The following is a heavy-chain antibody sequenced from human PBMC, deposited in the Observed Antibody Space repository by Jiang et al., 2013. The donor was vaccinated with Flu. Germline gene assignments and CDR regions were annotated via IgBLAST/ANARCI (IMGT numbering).Heavy chain of an antibody. D-gene: IGHD2-2*02. J-gene: IGHJ5*02. CDR2: IYPGDSDT. V-gene: IGHV5-51*01. CDR3: ARGRIVVVPAAIRGGWFDP. Sequence: LEWMGIIYPGDSDTRYSPSFQGQVTISADKSISTAYLQWSSLKASDTAMYYCARGRIVVVPAAIRGGWFDPWGQGTLVTVSS.